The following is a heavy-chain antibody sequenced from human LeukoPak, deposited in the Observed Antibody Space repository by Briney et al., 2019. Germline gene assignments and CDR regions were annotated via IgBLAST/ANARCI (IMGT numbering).Heavy chain of an antibody. D-gene: IGHD3-3*01. CDR3: ATYDSWSGYNIAY. J-gene: IGHJ4*02. CDR2: INRDGSEK. V-gene: IGHV3-7*03. CDR1: GFTLSSRW. Sequence: GGSLRLSCVVSGFTLSSRWMMWVRQAPGKGLEWMTNINRDGSEKNYVDSVKGRFTITRDNAENSLYLQMNSLKVEDSAIYYCATYDSWSGYNIAYWGQGTLVTVSS.